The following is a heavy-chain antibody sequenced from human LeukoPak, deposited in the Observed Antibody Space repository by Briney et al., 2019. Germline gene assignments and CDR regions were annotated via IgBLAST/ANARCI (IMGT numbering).Heavy chain of an antibody. Sequence: PSETLSLTCTVSGGSISSYYWSWIRQPPGKGLEWIGYIYYSGNTNYNPSLKSRVTMSVDTSKNQFSLKLSSVTAADTAVYYCARDIVGVTRAFGYWGQGTLATVSS. D-gene: IGHD1-26*01. V-gene: IGHV4-59*01. CDR3: ARDIVGVTRAFGY. CDR2: IYYSGNT. CDR1: GGSISSYY. J-gene: IGHJ4*02.